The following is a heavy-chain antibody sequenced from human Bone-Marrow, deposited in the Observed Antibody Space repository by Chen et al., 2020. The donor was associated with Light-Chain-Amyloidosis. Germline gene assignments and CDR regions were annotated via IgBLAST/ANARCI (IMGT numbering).Heavy chain of an antibody. CDR1: GYPFTGYS. J-gene: IGHJ3*02. CDR2: INPNSGGT. V-gene: IGHV1-2*06. Sequence: QVQLVQSGAEVKKPGASVKVSCKASGYPFTGYSMHWVRQAPGQGLEWMGRINPNSGGTNYAQKFQGRVTMTRDTSISTAYMELSRLRSDDTAVYYCARDRGYDILTGYAFDIWGQGTMVTVSS. CDR3: ARDRGYDILTGYAFDI. D-gene: IGHD3-9*01.